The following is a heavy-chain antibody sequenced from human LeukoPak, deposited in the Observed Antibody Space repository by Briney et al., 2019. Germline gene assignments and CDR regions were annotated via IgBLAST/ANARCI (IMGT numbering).Heavy chain of an antibody. V-gene: IGHV3-11*05. CDR3: ARGTRVPDY. Sequence: GGSLRPSCAASGFTFSDYYMGWIRQAPGKGLEWVSVISTGSSAYTVFADSVKGRFTISRDNAKNSLYLQLDSLRAEDTAVYYCARGTRVPDYWGQGTLVTVSS. CDR1: GFTFSDYY. CDR2: ISTGSSAYT. J-gene: IGHJ4*02. D-gene: IGHD3-10*01.